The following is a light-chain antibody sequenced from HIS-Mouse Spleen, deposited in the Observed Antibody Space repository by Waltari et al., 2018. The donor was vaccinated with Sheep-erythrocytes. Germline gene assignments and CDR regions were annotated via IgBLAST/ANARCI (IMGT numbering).Light chain of an antibody. J-gene: IGLJ1*01. CDR1: SSHVGGYNY. Sequence: QSALTQPRSVSGSPGQSVTISCTGTSSHVGGYNYVSWYQQRPGKAPKLMIYDVSKRPSGVPDRFSGSKSGNTASLTISGLQAEDEADYYCCSYAGSYNHVFATGTKVTVL. CDR2: DVS. CDR3: CSYAGSYNHV. V-gene: IGLV2-11*01.